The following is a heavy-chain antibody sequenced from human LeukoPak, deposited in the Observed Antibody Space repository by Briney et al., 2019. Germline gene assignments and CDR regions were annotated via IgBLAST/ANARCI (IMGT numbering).Heavy chain of an antibody. D-gene: IGHD3-10*01. CDR1: GGSFSGYY. V-gene: IGHV4-34*01. CDR3: ARGQRTYYYGSGSYTRKYYFDY. J-gene: IGHJ4*02. CDR2: INHNGST. Sequence: SKTLSLTCAVYGGSFSGYYWSWIRQPPGKGLELIGGINHNGSTNYNPSLKSRVTISVDTSKNQFSLKLSSVTAADTAVYYCARGQRTYYYGSGSYTRKYYFDYWGQGTLVTVSS.